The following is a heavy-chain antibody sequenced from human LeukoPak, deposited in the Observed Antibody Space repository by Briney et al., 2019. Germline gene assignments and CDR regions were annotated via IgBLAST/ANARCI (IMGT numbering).Heavy chain of an antibody. D-gene: IGHD1-26*01. Sequence: GASVKVSCKASGYTFTSYDINWVRQAAGQGLEWMGWMNPNSGNTGYAQKLQGRVTMTRNTSISTAYMELSSLRSEDTAVYYCARSGGIVGATRWFDPWGQGTLVTVSS. J-gene: IGHJ5*02. CDR3: ARSGGIVGATRWFDP. CDR1: GYTFTSYD. V-gene: IGHV1-8*01. CDR2: MNPNSGNT.